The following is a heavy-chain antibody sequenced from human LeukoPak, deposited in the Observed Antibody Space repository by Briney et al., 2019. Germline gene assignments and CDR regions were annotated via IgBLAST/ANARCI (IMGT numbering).Heavy chain of an antibody. CDR1: GYTFTSYG. D-gene: IGHD3-10*01. CDR2: ISAYNGNT. Sequence: GASVKVSCKASGYTFTSYGISWVRQAPGQGLEWMGWISAYNGNTNYAQKLQGRVTMTTDTSTSTAYMELRSLRSDDTAVYYCARDIIPYGSGSYLVVVDYWGQGTLVTVSS. V-gene: IGHV1-18*01. CDR3: ARDIIPYGSGSYLVVVDY. J-gene: IGHJ4*02.